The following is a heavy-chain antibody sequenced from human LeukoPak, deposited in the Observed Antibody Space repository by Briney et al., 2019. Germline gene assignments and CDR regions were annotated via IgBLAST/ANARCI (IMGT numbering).Heavy chain of an antibody. CDR2: ISSSGSTI. CDR1: GFTFSDYY. Sequence: GGSLRLSCAASGFTFSDYYMSWIRQAPGKGLEWVSYISSSGSTIYYADSVKGRFTISRDNAKNSLYLQMNSLRAEDTAVYYCARDRGRRRDGYKVNWFDPWGQGTLVTVSS. D-gene: IGHD5-24*01. CDR3: ARDRGRRRDGYKVNWFDP. J-gene: IGHJ5*02. V-gene: IGHV3-11*01.